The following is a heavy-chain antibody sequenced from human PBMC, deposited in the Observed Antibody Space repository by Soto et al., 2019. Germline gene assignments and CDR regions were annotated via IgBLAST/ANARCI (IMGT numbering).Heavy chain of an antibody. CDR2: ISYDGSNK. J-gene: IGHJ5*02. V-gene: IGHV3-30-3*01. CDR1: GFTFSSSA. CDR3: ARDVFDP. Sequence: QVQLVESGGGVVQPGRSLRLSCAASGFTFSSSAMHWVRQAPGKGLEWVTVISYDGSNKDYADSVKGRFTISRDNSKNTLYPQMNSLRADDTSVYYCARDVFDPWGQGTLVTVSS.